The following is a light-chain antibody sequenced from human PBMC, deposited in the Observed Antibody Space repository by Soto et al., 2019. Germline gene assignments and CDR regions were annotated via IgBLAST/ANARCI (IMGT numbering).Light chain of an antibody. CDR3: QQYNNWPRT. J-gene: IGKJ1*01. V-gene: IGKV3-15*01. CDR2: GAS. Sequence: EIVMTQSPATLSVSPGERATLSCRSSQSVSSNLAWYHQKPGQAPRLLIYGASTRATGIPARFSGSGSGTEXXXXXXSLQSEDFAVYYCQQYNNWPRTFGQGTKVEL. CDR1: QSVSSN.